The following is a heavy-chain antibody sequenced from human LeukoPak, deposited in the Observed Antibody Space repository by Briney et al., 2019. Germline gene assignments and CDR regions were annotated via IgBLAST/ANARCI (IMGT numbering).Heavy chain of an antibody. CDR1: GGSISSYY. Sequence: SETLSLSCTVSGGSISSYYWTWIRQPPGKGLEWIGYIYYSGSTNYNPSLKSRVTISVDTSKNQFSLKLSSVTAADTAVYYCARFCSGGRCPDYWGQGTLVTVSS. V-gene: IGHV4-59*01. CDR3: ARFCSGGRCPDY. D-gene: IGHD2-15*01. CDR2: IYYSGST. J-gene: IGHJ4*02.